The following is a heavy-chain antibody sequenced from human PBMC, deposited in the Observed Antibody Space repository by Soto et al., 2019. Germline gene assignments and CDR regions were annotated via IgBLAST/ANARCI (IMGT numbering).Heavy chain of an antibody. CDR3: ARMVDSSGWYALDY. D-gene: IGHD6-19*01. CDR2: IDWDDDK. CDR1: GFSLSTSGMC. J-gene: IGHJ4*02. Sequence: ESGPTLVNPTQTLTLTCTFSGFSLSTSGMCVSWIRQPPGKALEWLARIDWDDDKYYSTSLKTRLTISKDTSKNQVVLTMTNMDPVDTATYYCARMVDSSGWYALDYWGQGTLVTVSS. V-gene: IGHV2-70*11.